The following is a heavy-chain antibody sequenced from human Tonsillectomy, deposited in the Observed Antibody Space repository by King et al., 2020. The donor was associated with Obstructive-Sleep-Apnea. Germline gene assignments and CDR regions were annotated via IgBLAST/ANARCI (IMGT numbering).Heavy chain of an antibody. D-gene: IGHD6-13*01. CDR1: GYSISSGYY. V-gene: IGHV4-38-2*02. CDR2: ISHSGST. CDR3: ARDKIAGTGALGY. J-gene: IGHJ4*02. Sequence: VQLQESGPGLVKPSETLSLTCTVSGYSISSGYYWGWIRQPPRKGLEWIGSISHSGSTYYNPSLKSRVTISVDTSKNQFSLELSSVTAADTAVYYCARDKIAGTGALGYWGQGTLVTVSS.